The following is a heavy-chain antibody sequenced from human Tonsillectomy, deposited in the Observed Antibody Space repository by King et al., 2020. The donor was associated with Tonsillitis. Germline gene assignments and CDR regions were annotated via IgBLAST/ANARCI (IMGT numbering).Heavy chain of an antibody. CDR3: VTTRGYGYFDY. D-gene: IGHD4-17*01. Sequence: VQLVESGGGLVQPGGSMRLSCVASGLTFSNYWMSWVRQAPGKGLEWVAGINQRGDEKHYVDSVKGRFTISRDNAKNSLYLQMNSLRDEDTAVYFCVTTRGYGYFDYWGQGTVVTVSS. J-gene: IGHJ4*02. CDR2: INQRGDEK. V-gene: IGHV3-7*01. CDR1: GLTFSNYW.